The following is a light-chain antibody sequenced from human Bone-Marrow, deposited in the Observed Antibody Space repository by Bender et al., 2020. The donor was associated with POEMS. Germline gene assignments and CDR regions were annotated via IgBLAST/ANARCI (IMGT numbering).Light chain of an antibody. CDR2: DDR. Sequence: SYVLTQPPSVSVAPGQTARITCGGNNIGSKNVHWYQQKPGQAPVVVVYDDRDRPSGIPERFSGSNSGNTATLTISRVEAGDEADYYCQVWDSSSDHRVFGGGTKLTVL. CDR3: QVWDSSSDHRV. V-gene: IGLV3-21*02. J-gene: IGLJ3*02. CDR1: NIGSKN.